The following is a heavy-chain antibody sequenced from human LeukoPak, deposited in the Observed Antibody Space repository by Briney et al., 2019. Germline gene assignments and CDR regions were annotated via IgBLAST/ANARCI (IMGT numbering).Heavy chain of an antibody. CDR3: ARDGYCSGGSCYSNYYYYGMDV. CDR1: GYTFTSYG. V-gene: IGHV1-18*01. Sequence: GASVKVSCKASGYTFTSYGISWVRQAPGHGLEWMGWISAYNGNTNYAQKLQGRVTMTTDTSTSTAYMELRSLRSDDTAVYYCARDGYCSGGSCYSNYYYYGMDVWGQGTTVTVSS. J-gene: IGHJ6*02. CDR2: ISAYNGNT. D-gene: IGHD2-15*01.